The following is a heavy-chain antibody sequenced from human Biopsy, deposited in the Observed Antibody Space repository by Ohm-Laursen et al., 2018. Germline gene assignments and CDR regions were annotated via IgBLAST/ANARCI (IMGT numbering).Heavy chain of an antibody. V-gene: IGHV1-69*17. CDR2: IIAVSGLV. CDR1: GGTSSNYA. D-gene: IGHD3-3*01. CDR3: ATPFQYYDSWGGYPPFDH. Sequence: SSVKISCKASGGTSSNYAISWVRQAPGEGLEWMGGIIAVSGLVNYAPKFQGRVSITADKSTTTAYMELSNLKSEDTAVYYCATPFQYYDSWGGYPPFDHWGQGTLVTVSS. J-gene: IGHJ4*02.